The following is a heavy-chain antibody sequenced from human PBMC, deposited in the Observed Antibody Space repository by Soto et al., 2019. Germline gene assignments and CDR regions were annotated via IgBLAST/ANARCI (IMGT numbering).Heavy chain of an antibody. J-gene: IGHJ6*02. Sequence: ASVKVSCKASGYTFTGYYMHWVRQAPGQGLEWMGWINPNSGGTNYAQKFQGWVTMTRDTSISTAYMELSRLRSDDTAVYYCARATYYDFWSDPNSTYYYGMDVWGQGTTVTVSS. V-gene: IGHV1-2*04. CDR3: ARATYYDFWSDPNSTYYYGMDV. CDR1: GYTFTGYY. D-gene: IGHD3-3*01. CDR2: INPNSGGT.